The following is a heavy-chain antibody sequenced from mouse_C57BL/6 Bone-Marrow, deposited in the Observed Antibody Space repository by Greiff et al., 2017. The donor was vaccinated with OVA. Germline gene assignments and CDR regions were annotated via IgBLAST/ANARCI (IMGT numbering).Heavy chain of an antibody. J-gene: IGHJ4*01. CDR2: IDPENGDT. Sequence: EVKLQESGAELVRPGASVKLSCTASGFNIKDDYMHWVKQRPEQGLEWIGWIDPENGDTEYASKFQGKATITADTSSNTAYLQLSSLTSEDTAVYYCTTPYYYGSNYYAMDYWGQGTSVTVSS. CDR3: TTPYYYGSNYYAMDY. CDR1: GFNIKDDY. D-gene: IGHD1-1*01. V-gene: IGHV14-4*01.